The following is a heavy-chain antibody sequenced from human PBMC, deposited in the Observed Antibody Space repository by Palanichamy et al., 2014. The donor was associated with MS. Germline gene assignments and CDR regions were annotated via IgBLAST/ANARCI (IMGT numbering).Heavy chain of an antibody. J-gene: IGHJ4*02. CDR2: IYYTGST. CDR1: GGSISGYY. D-gene: IGHD3-10*01. V-gene: IGHV4-59*01. Sequence: QVQLQESGPGLVKPSETLSLTCTVFGGSISGYYWSWIRQPPGKGLEYIGFIYYTGSTNYNFSLKSRVTISLDTSKNQFSLKLSSVTAEDTAVYYCAGYASGSYYWDYWGQGTLVTVSS. CDR3: AGYASGSYYWDY.